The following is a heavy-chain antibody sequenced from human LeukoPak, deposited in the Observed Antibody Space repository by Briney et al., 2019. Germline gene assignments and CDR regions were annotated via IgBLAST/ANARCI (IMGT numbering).Heavy chain of an antibody. J-gene: IGHJ3*02. CDR2: IWYDGSNK. CDR3: AKDFADYYDSSGYPLHAFDI. V-gene: IGHV3-33*06. D-gene: IGHD3-22*01. CDR1: GLTFSSSG. Sequence: PGRSLRLSCAASGLTFSSSGMHWVRQAPGKGLEWVALIWYDGSNKYYADSVKGRFTISRDNSKNTLYLQMNSLRAEDTAVYYCAKDFADYYDSSGYPLHAFDIWGQGTTVTVSS.